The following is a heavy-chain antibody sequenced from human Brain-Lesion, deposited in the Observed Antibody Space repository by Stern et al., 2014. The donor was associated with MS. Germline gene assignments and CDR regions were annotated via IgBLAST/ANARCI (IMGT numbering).Heavy chain of an antibody. V-gene: IGHV3-74*02. J-gene: IGHJ4*02. CDR2: INRDGSDT. D-gene: IGHD3-16*01. CDR1: GFNFSSYW. Sequence: EVHLVESAGGLVQPGGSLRLSCAASGFNFSSYWMHWVRQFPEKGLFWVSQINRDGSDTSYADSVKGRFSISRDNIRNMLYLRMTSLRAEDTAVYYCARGVGDYWGQGARVTVSS. CDR3: ARGVGDY.